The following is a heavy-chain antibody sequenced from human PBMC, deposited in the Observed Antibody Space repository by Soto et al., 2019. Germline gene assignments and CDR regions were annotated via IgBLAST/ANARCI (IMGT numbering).Heavy chain of an antibody. Sequence: SETLSLTCTFSCGSIISSSYYWGWIRQPPGKGLEWIGSIYYSGSTYYNPSLKSRVTISVDTSKNQFSLKLSSVTAADTAVYYCARHSVYDILTGYLNWFDPWGQGTLVTVSS. CDR2: IYYSGST. D-gene: IGHD3-9*01. V-gene: IGHV4-39*01. CDR1: CGSIISSSYY. J-gene: IGHJ5*02. CDR3: ARHSVYDILTGYLNWFDP.